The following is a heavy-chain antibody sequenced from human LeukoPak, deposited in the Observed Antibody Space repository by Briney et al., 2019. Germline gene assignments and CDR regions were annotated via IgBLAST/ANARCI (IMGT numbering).Heavy chain of an antibody. V-gene: IGHV4-39*07. Sequence: SETLSLTCTVSGGSISGSSYYWGWIRQPPGKGLEWIGEINHSGSTNYNPSLKSRVTISVDTSKNQFSLKLSSVTAADTAVYYCARGAASSRYYFDYWGQGTLVTVSS. D-gene: IGHD6-13*01. CDR2: INHSGST. CDR1: GGSISGSSYY. J-gene: IGHJ4*02. CDR3: ARGAASSRYYFDY.